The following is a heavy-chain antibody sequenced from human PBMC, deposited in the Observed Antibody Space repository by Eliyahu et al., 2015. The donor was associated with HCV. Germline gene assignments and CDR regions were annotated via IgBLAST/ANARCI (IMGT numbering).Heavy chain of an antibody. CDR3: ARDRDYYGSGWGDAFDI. D-gene: IGHD3-10*01. J-gene: IGHJ3*02. CDR2: LLFSGGA. V-gene: IGHV4-30-4*01. Sequence: QVQLQESGPGLVKPSQTLSLTCTVSGGSISSGDYYWSWIRQPPGKGLEWIGVLLFSGGAHHHPSLKSRVTISVDTSKNQFSLKLSSVTAADTAVYYCARDRDYYGSGWGDAFDIWGQGTMVTVSS. CDR1: GGSISSGDYY.